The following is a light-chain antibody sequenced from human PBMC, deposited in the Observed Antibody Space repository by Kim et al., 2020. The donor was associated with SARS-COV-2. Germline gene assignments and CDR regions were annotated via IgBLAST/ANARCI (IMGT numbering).Light chain of an antibody. V-gene: IGKV3-20*01. J-gene: IGKJ2*01. CDR2: GAS. Sequence: WSHRERAPHSCGASRRVRGTYFAPYHNKPGQAPRLFVYGASTRPARIPDRFTGSGSGTDFTLTINRLEPEDFAVYYCQKYGRSQYIFGQGTRLEIK. CDR3: QKYGRSQYI. CDR1: RRVRGTY.